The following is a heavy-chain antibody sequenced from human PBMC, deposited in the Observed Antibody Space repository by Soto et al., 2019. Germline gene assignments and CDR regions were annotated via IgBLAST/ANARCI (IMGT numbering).Heavy chain of an antibody. CDR3: AKGGRQWLVTSDFNY. CDR2: ISYDGSNK. V-gene: IGHV3-30*18. D-gene: IGHD6-19*01. J-gene: IGHJ4*02. CDR1: VFTFSSYG. Sequence: GGSLRLSCAASVFTFSSYGMHWVRQAPGKGLEWVAVISYDGSNKYYADSVKGRFTISRDSSKNTVSLEMTSLRAEDTAVYYCAKGGRQWLVTSDFNYWGQGALVTVSS.